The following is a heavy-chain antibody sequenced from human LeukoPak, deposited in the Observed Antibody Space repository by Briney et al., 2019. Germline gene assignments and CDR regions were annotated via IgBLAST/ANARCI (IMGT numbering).Heavy chain of an antibody. Sequence: GGSLRLSCAASGFTFSSYAMSWVRQAPGKGLEWVSAISGSGGSTYYADSVEGRFTISRDNSKNTLYLQMNSLRAEDTAVYYCAKPTLVRYDSSGRNPDYWGQGTLVTVSS. CDR3: AKPTLVRYDSSGRNPDY. D-gene: IGHD3-22*01. V-gene: IGHV3-23*01. CDR2: ISGSGGST. J-gene: IGHJ4*02. CDR1: GFTFSSYA.